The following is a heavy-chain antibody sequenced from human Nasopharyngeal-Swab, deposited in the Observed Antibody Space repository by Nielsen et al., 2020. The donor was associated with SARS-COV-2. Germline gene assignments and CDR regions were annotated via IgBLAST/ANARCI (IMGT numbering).Heavy chain of an antibody. V-gene: IGHV4-59*01. D-gene: IGHD6-13*01. CDR1: GGSISSYY. J-gene: IGHJ6*02. CDR2: IYYSGST. Sequence: SETLSLTCTVSGGSISSYYWSWIRQPPGKGLEWIGYIYYSGSTNYNPSLKSRVTISVDTSKNQFSLKLSSVTAADTAVYYCARDGRDYSSSWYYYYGMDVWGQGPRSPSP. CDR3: ARDGRDYSSSWYYYYGMDV.